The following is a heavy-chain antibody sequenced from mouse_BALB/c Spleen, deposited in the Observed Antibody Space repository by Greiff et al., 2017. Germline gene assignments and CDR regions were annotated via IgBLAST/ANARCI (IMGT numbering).Heavy chain of an antibody. CDR2: ISSGGST. Sequence: EVQRVESGGGLVKPGGSLKLSCAASGFTFSSYAMSWVRQTPEKRLEWVASISSGGSTYYPDSVKGRFTISRDNARNILYLQMSSLRSEDTAMYYCARGAVMITRNYYAMDYWGQGTSVTVSS. V-gene: IGHV5-6-5*01. CDR3: ARGAVMITRNYYAMDY. J-gene: IGHJ4*01. D-gene: IGHD2-4*01. CDR1: GFTFSSYA.